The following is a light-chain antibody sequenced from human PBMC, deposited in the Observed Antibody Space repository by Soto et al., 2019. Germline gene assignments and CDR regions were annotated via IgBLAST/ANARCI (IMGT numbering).Light chain of an antibody. J-gene: IGKJ4*01. V-gene: IGKV1-33*01. Sequence: DIQMTQSPSTLSASVGDRVTITVQGSQDIRNYLNWYQQKPGKAPKLLIYDASNLETGVPSRFSGSGSGTDFTCTISSLQPEDICTDSCQQYDTLPLTFGGGTKVDIK. CDR1: QDIRNY. CDR3: QQYDTLPLT. CDR2: DAS.